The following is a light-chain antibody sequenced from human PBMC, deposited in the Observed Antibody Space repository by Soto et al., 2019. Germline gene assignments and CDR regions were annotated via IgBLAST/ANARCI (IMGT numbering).Light chain of an antibody. J-gene: IGKJ5*01. CDR2: GAS. CDR1: QSVRSSY. Sequence: EIVLTQSPGTQSLSPGERATLSCRASQSVRSSYLAWYQQKPGQAPRLLIYGASTRATGIPDRFSGGGSGTDFTLTIDNLEPEDFAIYYCQQRSNWPPITFGQGTRLEIK. V-gene: IGKV3D-20*02. CDR3: QQRSNWPPIT.